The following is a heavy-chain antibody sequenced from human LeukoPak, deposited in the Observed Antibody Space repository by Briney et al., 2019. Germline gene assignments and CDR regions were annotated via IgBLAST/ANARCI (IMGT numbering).Heavy chain of an antibody. CDR3: ARDVGYCSGGSCFNYDY. D-gene: IGHD2-15*01. CDR2: IYYSGST. V-gene: IGHV4-4*02. Sequence: SGTLSLTCAVSGGSISSSNWWSWVRQPPGKGLEWIGEIYYSGSTKNNPSLKNRVTISVDKSKNQFSLKLSSVTAADTAVYYCARDVGYCSGGSCFNYDYWGQGTLVTVSS. J-gene: IGHJ4*02. CDR1: GGSISSSNW.